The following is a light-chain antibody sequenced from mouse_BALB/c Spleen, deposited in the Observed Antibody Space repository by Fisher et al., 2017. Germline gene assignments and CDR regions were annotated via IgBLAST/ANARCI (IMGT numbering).Light chain of an antibody. V-gene: IGKV4-57-1*01. J-gene: IGKJ1*01. CDR1: SSVSSSY. CDR3: QQYHSYPRT. CDR2: YTS. Sequence: DIVLTQSPAIMSASPGEKVTMTCRASSSVSSSYLHWYQQKSGASPKLWIYYTSNLASGVPARFSGSGSGTSYSLTISSMEAEDAATYYCQQYHSYPRTFGGGTKLEIK.